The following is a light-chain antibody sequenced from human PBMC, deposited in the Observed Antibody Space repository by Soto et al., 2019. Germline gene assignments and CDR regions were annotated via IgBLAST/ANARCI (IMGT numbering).Light chain of an antibody. CDR3: QQYNSYSRT. V-gene: IGKV1-5*03. CDR2: KAS. J-gene: IGKJ1*01. Sequence: DIHMTQSPSTLSGSVGDRVTITCRASQSISSWLALYQQKPGKAPKLLIYKASSLESGVPSRFSGSGSGAEFTLTISSLQPDDFATYYCQQYNSYSRTFGQGTKVDIK. CDR1: QSISSW.